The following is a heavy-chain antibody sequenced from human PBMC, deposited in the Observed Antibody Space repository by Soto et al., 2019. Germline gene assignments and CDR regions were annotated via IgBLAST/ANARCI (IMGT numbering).Heavy chain of an antibody. J-gene: IGHJ5*02. CDR2: IWYDGSNK. V-gene: IGHV3-33*01. CDR1: GFTFSSYG. D-gene: IGHD2-2*02. CDR3: ARSGGYCSSTSCYKRNNWFDP. Sequence: GGSLRLSCAASGFTFSSYGMHWVRQAPGKGLEWVAVIWYDGSNKYYADSVKGRFTISRDNSKNTLYLQMNSLRAEDTAVYYCARSGGYCSSTSCYKRNNWFDPWGQGTLVTVSS.